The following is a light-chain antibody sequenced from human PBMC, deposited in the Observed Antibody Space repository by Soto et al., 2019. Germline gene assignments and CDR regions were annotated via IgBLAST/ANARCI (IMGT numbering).Light chain of an antibody. CDR1: HDIRHF. CDR2: SAT. J-gene: IGKJ2*01. CDR3: QQRNSYTT. V-gene: IGKV1-9*01. Sequence: DIQLTQSPSFLSASAGDRVTFTCRASHDIRHFLAWYQQKPGKAPKLMIFSATALQCGVPSRFSGTGSATEYTLTISELQPEDLAPYYCQQRNSYTTFGQGTKLEIK.